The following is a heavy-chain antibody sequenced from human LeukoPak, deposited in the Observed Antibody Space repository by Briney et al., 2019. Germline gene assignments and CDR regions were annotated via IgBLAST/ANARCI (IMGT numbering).Heavy chain of an antibody. J-gene: IGHJ4*02. D-gene: IGHD4-11*01. V-gene: IGHV1-46*01. CDR3: ARADYINPFDY. Sequence: ASVKVSCKASGYTFTSYGISWVRQAPGQGLEWMGIINPSGGSTSYAQKFQGRVTMTSDTSTSTVYMELSSLRSEDTAVYYCARADYINPFDYWGQGTLVTVSS. CDR2: INPSGGST. CDR1: GYTFTSYG.